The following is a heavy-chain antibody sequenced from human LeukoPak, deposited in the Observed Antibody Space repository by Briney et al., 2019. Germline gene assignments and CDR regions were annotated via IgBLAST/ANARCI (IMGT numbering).Heavy chain of an antibody. CDR1: GLTFSGYG. V-gene: IGHV3-33*06. D-gene: IGHD5-18*01. CDR3: AKDWGYTTMVSYYFDY. CDR2: IWYDGNNK. Sequence: PGRSLRLSCAASGLTFSGYGMHWVRQAPDKGLEWVAVIWYDGNNKYYADSVKGRFTISRDNSKNTLYLQMNSLRAEDTAVYYCAKDWGYTTMVSYYFDYWGQGALVTVSS. J-gene: IGHJ4*02.